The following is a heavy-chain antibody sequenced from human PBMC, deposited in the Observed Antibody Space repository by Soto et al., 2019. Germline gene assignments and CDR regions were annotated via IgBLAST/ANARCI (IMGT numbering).Heavy chain of an antibody. J-gene: IGHJ4*02. D-gene: IGHD3-10*01. CDR2: ISGSGGST. CDR3: AKGTYYYGSGSYYPTDYYDY. CDR1: GFTFSSYA. V-gene: IGHV3-23*01. Sequence: GGSLRLSCAASGFTFSSYAMSWVRQAPGKGLEWVSAISGSGGSTYYADSVKGRFTISRDNSKNTLYLQMNSLRAEDTAVYYCAKGTYYYGSGSYYPTDYYDYWGQGTLVTVS.